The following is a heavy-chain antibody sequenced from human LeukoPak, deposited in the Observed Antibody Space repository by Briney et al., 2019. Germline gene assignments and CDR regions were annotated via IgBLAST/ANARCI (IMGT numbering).Heavy chain of an antibody. CDR2: ITNSGGGT. J-gene: IGHJ4*02. V-gene: IGHV3-23*01. CDR3: VKFVGAKAY. CDR1: GFTFSNYA. D-gene: IGHD1-26*01. Sequence: PGGSLRLSCEASGFTFSNYAMTWVRQAPGKGLEWVSAITNSGGGTYYADSVRGRFTISRDNSKNTLYLQLNSLKADDTAVYYCVKFVGAKAYWGQGTLVTVS.